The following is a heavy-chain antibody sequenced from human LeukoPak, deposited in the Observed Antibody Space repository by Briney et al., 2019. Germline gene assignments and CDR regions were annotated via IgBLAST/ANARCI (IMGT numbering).Heavy chain of an antibody. J-gene: IGHJ4*02. V-gene: IGHV1-2*02. CDR2: INPNSGGT. CDR3: VRERTLAARPAFDY. CDR1: GYTFTGYY. D-gene: IGHD6-6*01. Sequence: ASVKVSCKASGYTFTGYYMHWVRQAPGQGLEWMGWINPNSGGTNYAQKFQGRVTMTRDTSISTAYMELSRLRSDDTAVYYCVRERTLAARPAFDYWGQGTLVTVSS.